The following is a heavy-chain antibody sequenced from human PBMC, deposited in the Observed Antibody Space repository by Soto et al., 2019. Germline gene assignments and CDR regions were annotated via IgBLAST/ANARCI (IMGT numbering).Heavy chain of an antibody. V-gene: IGHV4-30-4*08. D-gene: IGHD3-16*01. Sequence: QVLLQQSGPGLVEPSQTLSLTCAVSGGSISSEYYHWTWIRQSPGKGLDWIGYIHYTGAIMYNPSFKSRLTMSVDTSKNQFSLRLTSVTAADTAVYFCARDDDGGDMEYYAWGVWGQGTTVTVSS. CDR3: ARDDDGGDMEYYAWGV. CDR2: IHYTGAI. CDR1: GGSISSEYYH. J-gene: IGHJ6*02.